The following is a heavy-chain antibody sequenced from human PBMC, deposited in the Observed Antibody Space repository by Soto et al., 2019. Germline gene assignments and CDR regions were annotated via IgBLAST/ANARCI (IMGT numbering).Heavy chain of an antibody. CDR3: TGEVASGY. CDR2: ISSDGGTT. Sequence: QVQLVESGGGVVQPGRSLRLSCAASGFTVSSYGMHWVRQAPGKGLEWVAVISSDGGTTYYADSVKGRFPICRDNSRNTLFLEMNSLRGDDMAVYYCTGEVASGYWGQGTLVTVSS. J-gene: IGHJ4*02. D-gene: IGHD2-8*02. V-gene: IGHV3-30*03. CDR1: GFTVSSYG.